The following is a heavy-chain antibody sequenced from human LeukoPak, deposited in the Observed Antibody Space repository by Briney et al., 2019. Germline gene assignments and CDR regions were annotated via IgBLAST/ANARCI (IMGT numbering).Heavy chain of an antibody. CDR1: GFTFSSYG. J-gene: IGHJ6*02. CDR2: IWYDGSNK. D-gene: IGHD1-26*01. CDR3: ARGLDSGSPYYYYGMDV. Sequence: GRSLRLSCAASGFTFSSYGMHWVRQAPGKGLEWVAVIWYDGSNKYYADSVKGRFTISRDNSKNTLYPQMNSLRAEDTAVYYCARGLDSGSPYYYYGMDVWGQGTTVTVSS. V-gene: IGHV3-33*01.